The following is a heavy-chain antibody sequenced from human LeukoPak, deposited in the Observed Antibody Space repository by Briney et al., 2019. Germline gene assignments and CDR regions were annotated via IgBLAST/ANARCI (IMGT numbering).Heavy chain of an antibody. J-gene: IGHJ5*02. D-gene: IGHD4-23*01. CDR1: GFTFSSYS. CDR3: ARDRTTVVTPRWFDP. V-gene: IGHV3-48*02. CDR2: ISSSSSVI. Sequence: GGSLRLSCAASGFTFSSYSMNWVRQAPGKGLEWVSYISSSSSVIYYADSVMGRFTISRDNAKNSLYLQINSLRDEDTAVYYCARDRTTVVTPRWFDPWGQGTLVTVSS.